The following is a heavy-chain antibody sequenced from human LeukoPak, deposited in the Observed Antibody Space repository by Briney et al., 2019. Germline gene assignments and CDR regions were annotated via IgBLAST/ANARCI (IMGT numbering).Heavy chain of an antibody. D-gene: IGHD5-24*01. Sequence: PSETLSLTCTVSGGSISSGDYYWRWIRQPPGKGLEWIGYIYYSGSTYYNPSLKSRVTISVDTSKNQFSLKLSSVTAADTAVYYSARGGDGYNSFDYWGQGTLVTVSS. V-gene: IGHV4-30-4*08. CDR3: ARGGDGYNSFDY. CDR2: IYYSGST. J-gene: IGHJ4*02. CDR1: GGSISSGDYY.